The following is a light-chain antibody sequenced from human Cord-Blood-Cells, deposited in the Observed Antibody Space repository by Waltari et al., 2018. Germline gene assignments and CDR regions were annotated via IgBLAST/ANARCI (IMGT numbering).Light chain of an antibody. Sequence: IQMTHSPSSLSAYVGDKVTITCRASQSISNYLNWYQHKPGKAPKLLISAASSLQSGVPSRFSGSGSGTDFTLTISSLQPEDFATYYCQQSYSTPYTFGQGTKLVIK. J-gene: IGKJ2*01. CDR1: QSISNY. CDR2: AAS. V-gene: IGKV1-39*01. CDR3: QQSYSTPYT.